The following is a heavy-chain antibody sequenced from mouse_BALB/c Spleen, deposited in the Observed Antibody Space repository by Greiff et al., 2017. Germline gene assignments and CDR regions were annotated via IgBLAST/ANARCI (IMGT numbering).Heavy chain of an antibody. CDR3: AREGYYGSSPFAY. CDR1: GFTFSSYA. V-gene: IGHV5-6-5*01. D-gene: IGHD1-1*01. J-gene: IGHJ3*01. Sequence: EVQRVESGGGLVKPGGSLKLSCAASGFTFSSYAMSWVRQTPEKRLEWVASISSGGSTYYPDSVKGRFTISRDNARNILYLQMSSLRSEDTAMYYCAREGYYGSSPFAYWGQGTLVTVSA. CDR2: ISSGGST.